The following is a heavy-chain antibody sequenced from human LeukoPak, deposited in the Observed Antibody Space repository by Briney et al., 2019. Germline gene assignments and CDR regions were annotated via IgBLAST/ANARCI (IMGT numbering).Heavy chain of an antibody. CDR2: MNPNSGNT. J-gene: IGHJ5*02. CDR1: GYTFTSYD. Sequence: ASVKVSCKASGYTFTSYDINWVRQATGQGLEWTGWMNPNSGNTGYAQKFQGRVTMTRNTSISTAYMELSSLRSEDTAVYYCARSPGIAAPFDPWGQGTLVTVSS. CDR3: ARSPGIAAPFDP. V-gene: IGHV1-8*01. D-gene: IGHD6-13*01.